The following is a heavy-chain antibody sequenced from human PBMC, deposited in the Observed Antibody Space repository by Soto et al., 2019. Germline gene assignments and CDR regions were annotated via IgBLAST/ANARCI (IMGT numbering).Heavy chain of an antibody. J-gene: IGHJ4*02. D-gene: IGHD3-16*01. CDR1: GYTFNTYG. Sequence: QVPLVQSGGEVKRPGASVRVSCKASGYTFNTYGISWVRQDPGQRLEWMGWISAYNGHTDYAQKFQGRVTMTTDTSTNTVSMELRSLRSDDKAVYCGGRRRTWGARDFDYRGEGTLVTVSS. CDR2: ISAYNGHT. CDR3: GRRRTWGARDFDY. V-gene: IGHV1-18*01.